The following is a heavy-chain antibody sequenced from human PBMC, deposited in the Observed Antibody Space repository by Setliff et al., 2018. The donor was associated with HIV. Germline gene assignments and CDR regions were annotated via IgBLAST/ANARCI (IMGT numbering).Heavy chain of an antibody. J-gene: IGHJ4*02. CDR1: GGSLSGYY. V-gene: IGHV3-15*01. CDR2: IKSKTDGGTT. Sequence: ETLSLTCAVYGGSLSGYYWSWIRQAPGKGLEWVGRIKSKTDGGTTDYAAPVKGRFTISRDDSKNTLYLQMNSLKTEDTAVYYCTTDASRVATVYWGQGTLVTVSS. D-gene: IGHD5-12*01. CDR3: TTDASRVATVY.